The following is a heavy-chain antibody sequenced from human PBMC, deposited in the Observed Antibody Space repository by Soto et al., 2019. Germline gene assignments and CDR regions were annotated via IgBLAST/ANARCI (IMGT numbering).Heavy chain of an antibody. CDR2: IDAGNGNT. CDR1: GYTFTSYA. D-gene: IGHD4-17*01. V-gene: IGHV1-3*01. Sequence: QVQLVQSGAEVKKPGASVKVSCKASGYTFTSYAIHWVRQAPGQRLEWMGWIDAGNGNTKYSQKFQGRVTITRDTSARTAYMELSSLRSEDTAVYYCAREGRYGDHSDYWGQGTLVTVSS. CDR3: AREGRYGDHSDY. J-gene: IGHJ4*02.